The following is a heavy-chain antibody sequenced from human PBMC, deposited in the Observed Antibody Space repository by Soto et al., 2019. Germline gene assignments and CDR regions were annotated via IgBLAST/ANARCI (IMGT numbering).Heavy chain of an antibody. V-gene: IGHV1-46*03. J-gene: IGHJ3*01. CDR3: ATYCSGGRCPPGPWN. D-gene: IGHD2-15*01. CDR1: GYTFTSYY. CDR2: INPGGGST. Sequence: QVQLVQSGAEVKKPGASVKVSCKTSGYTFTSYYMHWMRQAPGQGLEWMGIINPGGGSTTYAQKFQGRVTMTRDTSTSTIYMELSSLRSEDTAVYYCATYCSGGRCPPGPWNWGHGTMVTVSS.